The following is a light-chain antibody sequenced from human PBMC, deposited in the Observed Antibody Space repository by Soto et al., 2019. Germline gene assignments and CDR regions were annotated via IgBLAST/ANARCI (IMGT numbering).Light chain of an antibody. J-gene: IGKJ1*01. CDR3: LQSYSTWT. V-gene: IGKV1-39*01. Sequence: DIQMTQSPSSLSASVGDRVTITCRASQSISRFLNWYQQKQGKAPKLLMYGASTLQSGVPLRFSGSGSGTDFTLTISSLQPEDFATYYCLQSYSTWTFGQGTKVEIK. CDR1: QSISRF. CDR2: GAS.